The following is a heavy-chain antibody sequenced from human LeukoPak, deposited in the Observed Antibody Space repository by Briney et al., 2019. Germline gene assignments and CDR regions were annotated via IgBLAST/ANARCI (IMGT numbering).Heavy chain of an antibody. CDR2: IYSDNT. Sequence: GSLRLSCAASGFTVSSNSMSWVRQAPGKGLEWVSFIYSDNTHYSDSVKGRFTISRDNSKNTLYLQMNSLRAEDTAVYYCARRAGAYSHPYDYWGQGTLVTVSS. D-gene: IGHD4/OR15-4a*01. CDR1: GFTVSSNS. CDR3: ARRAGAYSHPYDY. J-gene: IGHJ4*02. V-gene: IGHV3-53*01.